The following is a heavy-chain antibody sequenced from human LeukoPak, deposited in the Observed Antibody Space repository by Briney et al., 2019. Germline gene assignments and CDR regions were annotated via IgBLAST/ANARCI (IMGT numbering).Heavy chain of an antibody. CDR1: GGSISSCSYY. Sequence: SETLSLTCTVSGGSISSCSYYWGWIRQPPGKGLEWIGSIYYSGSTYYNPSLKSRVTISVDTSKNQFSLKLSSVPAADTAVYYCARDLSLKGQFDYWGQGTLVTVSS. CDR2: IYYSGST. V-gene: IGHV4-39*07. J-gene: IGHJ4*02. D-gene: IGHD2/OR15-2a*01. CDR3: ARDLSLKGQFDY.